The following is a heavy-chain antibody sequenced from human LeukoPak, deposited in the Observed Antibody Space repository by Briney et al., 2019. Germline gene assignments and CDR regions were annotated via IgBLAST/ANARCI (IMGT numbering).Heavy chain of an antibody. CDR3: AREGYSSFNWFDP. D-gene: IGHD6-13*01. CDR2: IYYSGYT. Sequence: PSETLSLTCTVSGGSISSYYWSWIRQPPGKGLEWIGCIYYSGYTNYKSSLKSRVTISVDTSKNQFSLKLSSVTAADTAVYYCAREGYSSFNWFDPWGQGTLVTVSS. CDR1: GGSISSYY. V-gene: IGHV4-59*12. J-gene: IGHJ5*02.